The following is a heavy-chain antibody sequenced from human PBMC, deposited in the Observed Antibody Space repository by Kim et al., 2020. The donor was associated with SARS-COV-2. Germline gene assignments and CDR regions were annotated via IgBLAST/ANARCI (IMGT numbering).Heavy chain of an antibody. CDR1: GYTFTSYD. V-gene: IGHV1-8*01. CDR2: MNPNSGNT. CDR3: ARGVRVPEEFKNFGVASYYYYMDV. D-gene: IGHD3-3*01. J-gene: IGHJ6*03. Sequence: ASVKVSCKASGYTFTSYDIHWVRQATGQGLEWMGWMNPNSGNTGYAQKFQGRVTMTRNTSISTAYMELSSLRSEDTAVYYCARGVRVPEEFKNFGVASYYYYMDVWGKGTTVTVSS.